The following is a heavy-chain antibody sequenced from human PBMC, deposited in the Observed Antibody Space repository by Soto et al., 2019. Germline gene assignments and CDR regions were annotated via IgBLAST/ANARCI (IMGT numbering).Heavy chain of an antibody. D-gene: IGHD1-26*01. V-gene: IGHV4-39*01. Sequence: PSETLSLTCTVSGVSISSSSYYGGWIRQPPGKGLEWIGSIYYSGSTYYNPSLKSRVTMSIDTSKNQFSLNLSSVTAADTAVYYCARTSGTALLHFWGQGTLVTVSS. CDR2: IYYSGST. CDR1: GVSISSSSYY. CDR3: ARTSGTALLHF. J-gene: IGHJ4*02.